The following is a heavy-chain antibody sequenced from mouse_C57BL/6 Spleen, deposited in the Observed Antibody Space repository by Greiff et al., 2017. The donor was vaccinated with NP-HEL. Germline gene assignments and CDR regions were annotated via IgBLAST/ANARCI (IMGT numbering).Heavy chain of an antibody. V-gene: IGHV1-55*01. Sequence: VQLQQSGAELVKPGTSVKMSCTASGYTFTSYWITWVKQRPGQGLEWIGDIYPGSGTTNYNEKFKSKATLTVDTSSSTAYMQLSSLTSEDSAVYHCARSTYWYFDVWGTGTTVTVSS. CDR3: ARSTYWYFDV. D-gene: IGHD5-1*01. CDR1: GYTFTSYW. J-gene: IGHJ1*03. CDR2: IYPGSGTT.